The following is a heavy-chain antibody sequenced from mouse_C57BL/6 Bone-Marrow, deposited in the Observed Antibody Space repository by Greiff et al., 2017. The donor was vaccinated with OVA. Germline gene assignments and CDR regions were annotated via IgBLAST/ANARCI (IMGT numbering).Heavy chain of an antibody. D-gene: IGHD2-12*01. CDR1: GYAFSSSW. V-gene: IGHV1-82*01. J-gene: IGHJ4*01. CDR2: IYPGDGDT. CDR3: ARRAYSPYAMDY. Sequence: QVQLKQSGPELVKPGASVKISCKASGYAFSSSWMNWVKQRPGKGLEWIGRIYPGDGDTNYNGKFKGKATLTADKSSSTAYMQLSSLTSEDSAVYFCARRAYSPYAMDYWGQGTSVTVSS.